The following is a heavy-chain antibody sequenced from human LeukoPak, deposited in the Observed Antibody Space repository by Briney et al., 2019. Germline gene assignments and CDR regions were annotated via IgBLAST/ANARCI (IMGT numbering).Heavy chain of an antibody. V-gene: IGHV1-69*04. J-gene: IGHJ6*02. CDR2: IIPIFGIA. D-gene: IGHD2-15*01. CDR3: AGVVVAATYYYYYGMDV. CDR1: GGTFSSYA. Sequence: SVKVSCKASGGTFSSYAISWVRQAPGQGLEWMGRIIPIFGIANYAQKFQGRDTITADKSTSTAYMELSSLRSEDTAVYYCAGVVVAATYYYYYGMDVWGQGTTVTVSS.